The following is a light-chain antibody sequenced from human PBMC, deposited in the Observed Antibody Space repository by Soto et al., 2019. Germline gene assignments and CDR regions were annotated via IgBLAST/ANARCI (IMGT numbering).Light chain of an antibody. CDR3: ASWDASVGGPA. Sequence: QDVVTQPTSASGTPGQRVTISCSGSNSNIGSKYVYWYQQFQGPAPKLLIFSNNQRPSGVPARFSGSKSGTSASLAITDVRSEDDADYYCASWDASVGGPAFGGGTKVTVL. J-gene: IGLJ2*01. CDR2: SNN. V-gene: IGLV1-47*02. CDR1: NSNIGSKY.